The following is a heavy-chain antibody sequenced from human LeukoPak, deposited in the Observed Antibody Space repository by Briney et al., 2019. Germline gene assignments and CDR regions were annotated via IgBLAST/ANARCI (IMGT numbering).Heavy chain of an antibody. V-gene: IGHV3-23*01. CDR1: GFTFRSYA. D-gene: IGHD3-16*01. J-gene: IGHJ6*03. CDR3: AKGGAGYYMDV. CDR2: ISGSGDRT. Sequence: AGGSLRPSCAGSGFTFRSYAMSWVRQAPGKGLEWVSAISGSGDRTDYADSVKGRVTISRDNSKNTLYLQMNSLRAEDTAVYYCAKGGAGYYMDVWGKGTTVTVSS.